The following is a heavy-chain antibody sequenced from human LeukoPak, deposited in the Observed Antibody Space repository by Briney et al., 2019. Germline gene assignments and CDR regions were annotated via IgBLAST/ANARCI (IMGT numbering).Heavy chain of an antibody. CDR1: GFTFSSYA. CDR2: ISGSGGST. D-gene: IGHD3-9*01. J-gene: IGHJ4*02. Sequence: GGSLRLSCAASGFTFSSYAMSWVREAPGKGLEWVSAISGSGGSTYYADSVKGRFTISRDNSKNTLYLQMNSLRAEDTAVYYCAKDNEITYYDILTGLWYFDYWGQGTLVTVSS. CDR3: AKDNEITYYDILTGLWYFDY. V-gene: IGHV3-23*01.